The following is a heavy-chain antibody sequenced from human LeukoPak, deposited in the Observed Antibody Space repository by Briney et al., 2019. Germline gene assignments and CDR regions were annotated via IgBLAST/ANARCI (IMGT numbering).Heavy chain of an antibody. J-gene: IGHJ5*02. CDR1: GGTFSSYA. CDR2: IIPIFGTA. D-gene: IGHD3-3*01. V-gene: IGHV1-69*01. Sequence: ASVKVSCKASGGTFSSYAISWVRQAPGQGLEWMGGIIPIFGTANYAQKFQGRVTITVDESTSTAYMELSSLRSEDTAVYYWARVVHDFWSGYYKNLNWFYPWGQGTLFTVSS. CDR3: ARVVHDFWSGYYKNLNWFYP.